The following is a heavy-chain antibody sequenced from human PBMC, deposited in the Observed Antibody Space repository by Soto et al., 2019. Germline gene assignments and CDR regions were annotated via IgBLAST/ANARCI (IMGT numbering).Heavy chain of an antibody. D-gene: IGHD1-1*01. CDR2: ISGSGGNT. CDR1: GFTYSGYA. J-gene: IGHJ5*02. V-gene: IGHV3-23*01. Sequence: EVQLLESGGGLVQPGGSLRLSCAASGFTYSGYAMSWVRQAPGKGLEWVSSISGSGGNTYYADSVKGRFTISRDNSKNTLYLQMNSLRVEDTAIYYCAKDRSSAGTTVRFDPWSQGTLVTVSS. CDR3: AKDRSSAGTTVRFDP.